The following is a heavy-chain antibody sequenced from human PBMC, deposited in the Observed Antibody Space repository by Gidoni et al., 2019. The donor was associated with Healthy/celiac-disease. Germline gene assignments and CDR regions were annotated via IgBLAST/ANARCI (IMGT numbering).Heavy chain of an antibody. CDR1: GGTFRSYA. CDR2: IIPIFGIA. J-gene: IGHJ6*02. V-gene: IGHV1-69*04. CDR3: ASLCRAYQLPCGVDV. Sequence: QVQLVQSGAEVKKPGSSVKVSCKASGGTFRSYAISWVRQAPGQGLEGRGRIIPIFGIANYAQKFQGRVTITADKSTSTAYMELSSLRSEDTAVYYCASLCRAYQLPCGVDVWGQGTTVTVSS. D-gene: IGHD2-2*01.